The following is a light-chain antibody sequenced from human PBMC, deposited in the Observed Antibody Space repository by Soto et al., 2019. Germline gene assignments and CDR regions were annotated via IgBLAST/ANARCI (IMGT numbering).Light chain of an antibody. CDR1: SSDVGAYDY. J-gene: IGLJ1*01. Sequence: QSALTQPASVSGSPGQSFTISCTGTSSDVGAYDYVSWYQQHPDKAPKLMIYEVSNRPSGVSNRFSGSKSVNTATLTISGLQTEDEADYDCSSYTSSSTRVFGTGTKVTVL. V-gene: IGLV2-14*03. CDR2: EVS. CDR3: SSYTSSSTRV.